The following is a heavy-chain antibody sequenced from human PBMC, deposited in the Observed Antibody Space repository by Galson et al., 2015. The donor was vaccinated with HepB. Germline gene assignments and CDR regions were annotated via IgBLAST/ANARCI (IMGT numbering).Heavy chain of an antibody. J-gene: IGHJ6*02. V-gene: IGHV1-69*13. CDR3: ARLQLDELYFDYFGLDV. D-gene: IGHD1-1*01. Sequence: SVKVSCKASGYNFLSFPISWVRQAPGQGPEWMGTIIPISGTTNYAQKFQGRLTITADESTSTAYMELSSLRSEDTAVYYCARLQLDELYFDYFGLDVWGQGTTVTVSS. CDR1: GYNFLSFP. CDR2: IIPISGTT.